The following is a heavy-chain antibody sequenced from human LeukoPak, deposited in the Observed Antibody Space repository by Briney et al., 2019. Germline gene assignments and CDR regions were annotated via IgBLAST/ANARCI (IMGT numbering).Heavy chain of an antibody. Sequence: SGGSLRLSCAASGFTFRNYLMNWVRQAPGKGLEWVSFISSTGGTIYYADSVKGRFTVSRDNGKNSLLLQMNSLRAEDTALYYCARVGSSGWSGYFDYWGQGTLVTVSS. V-gene: IGHV3-48*01. CDR1: GFTFRNYL. CDR3: ARVGSSGWSGYFDY. CDR2: ISSTGGTI. J-gene: IGHJ4*02. D-gene: IGHD6-13*01.